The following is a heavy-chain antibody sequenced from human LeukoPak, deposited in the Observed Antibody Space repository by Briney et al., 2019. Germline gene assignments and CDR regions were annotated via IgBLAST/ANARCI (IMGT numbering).Heavy chain of an antibody. CDR1: GFTFDDYT. CDR3: AKDMDYYDSNTGLDY. J-gene: IGHJ4*02. CDR2: ISWDGGST. D-gene: IGHD3-22*01. V-gene: IGHV3-43*01. Sequence: QPGGSLRLSCAASGFTFDDYTMHWVRQAPGKGLEWVALISWDGGSTYYAESMEGRFTISRDNSKYSLYLQMNSLRTEDTALYYCAKDMDYYDSNTGLDYWGQGTLVTVSS.